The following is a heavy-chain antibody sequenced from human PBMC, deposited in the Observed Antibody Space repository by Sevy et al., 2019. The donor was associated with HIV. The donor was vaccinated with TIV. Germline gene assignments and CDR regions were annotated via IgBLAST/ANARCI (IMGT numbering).Heavy chain of an antibody. V-gene: IGHV3-30-3*01. CDR1: GFTFSSYD. CDR3: ARDQHDYGGNVRTGWFDP. CDR2: ISYDGSKQ. D-gene: IGHD4-17*01. J-gene: IGHJ5*02. Sequence: GGSLRLSCAASGFTFSSYDMHWVRQAPGKGLEWVAGISYDGSKQYYADFVKGRFTVSRDNSKKMLFLQMSGLRTEDTAVFYCARDQHDYGGNVRTGWFDPWGQGTLVTVSS.